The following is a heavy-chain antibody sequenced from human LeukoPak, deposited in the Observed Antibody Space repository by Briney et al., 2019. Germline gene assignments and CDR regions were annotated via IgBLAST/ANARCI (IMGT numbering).Heavy chain of an antibody. CDR2: MNPNSGNT. J-gene: IGHJ4*02. V-gene: IGHV1-8*01. Sequence: RASVKVSCKASGYTFTSYDIIGVRHATGQRLEWMGWMNPNSGNTGYAQKFQGRVTMTRNTTISTAYMGLSSLRSEDTAVYYCATSNYVWGSYRYTGAKDYWGQGTLVTVSS. D-gene: IGHD3-16*02. CDR3: ATSNYVWGSYRYTGAKDY. CDR1: GYTFTSYD.